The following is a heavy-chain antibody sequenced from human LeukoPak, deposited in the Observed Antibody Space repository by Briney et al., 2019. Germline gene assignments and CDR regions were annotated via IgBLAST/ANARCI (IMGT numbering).Heavy chain of an antibody. CDR3: AKGSRLREARSYRF. CDR1: GGIFGSYA. V-gene: IGHV1-69*06. J-gene: IGHJ4*02. Sequence: SSVKVSCKVSGGIFGSYAINWVRQAPGQGLEWLGRIIPIFDTPNYAQTFQGRVTISADKSTRTVYMELTSLRSEDTALYYCAKGSRLREARSYRFWGQRTLVSASS. CDR2: IIPIFDTP. D-gene: IGHD3-16*02.